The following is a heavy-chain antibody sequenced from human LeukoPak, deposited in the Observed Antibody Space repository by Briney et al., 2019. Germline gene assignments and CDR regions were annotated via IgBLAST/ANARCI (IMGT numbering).Heavy chain of an antibody. D-gene: IGHD3-10*01. CDR3: AKGASTERGFRAYTNY. CDR2: ISSSSSYI. CDR1: GFTFSSYS. Sequence: GGSLRLSCAASGFTFSSYSMNWVRQAPGKGLEWVSSISSSSSYIYYADSVKGRFTISRDSSKNTLYLQMNSLTAEDTAVYYCAKGASTERGFRAYTNYWGQGTLVTVSS. V-gene: IGHV3-21*01. J-gene: IGHJ4*02.